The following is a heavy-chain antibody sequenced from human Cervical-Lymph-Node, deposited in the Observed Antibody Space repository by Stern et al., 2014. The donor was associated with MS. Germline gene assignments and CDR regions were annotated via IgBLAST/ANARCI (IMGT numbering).Heavy chain of an antibody. CDR1: GYLFDDYW. CDR2: IFPRDSNT. J-gene: IGHJ4*02. CDR3: ARSPATPSGYDRFDY. Sequence: EVQLVESGAEVKKPGESLKISCEASGYLFDDYWIGWVRQMSGRGLELVAIIFPRDSNTRYSPSVQGQVTIPADKSTSTAHLQWTSLKAADTAIYYCARSPATPSGYDRFDYWGQGALVTVSS. D-gene: IGHD5-12*01. V-gene: IGHV5-51*03.